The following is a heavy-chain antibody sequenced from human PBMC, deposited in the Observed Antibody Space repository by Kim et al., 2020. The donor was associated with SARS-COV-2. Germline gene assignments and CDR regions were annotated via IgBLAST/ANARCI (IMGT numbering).Heavy chain of an antibody. CDR3: ARQEPAAPFDY. D-gene: IGHD2-2*01. CDR1: GGSISSSSYY. V-gene: IGHV4-39*01. CDR2: IYYSGST. Sequence: SETLSLTCTVSGGSISSSSYYWGWIRQPPGKGLEWIGSIYYSGSTYYNPSLKSRVTISVDTSKNQFSLKLSSVTAADTAVYYCARQEPAAPFDYWGQGTLVTVSS. J-gene: IGHJ4*02.